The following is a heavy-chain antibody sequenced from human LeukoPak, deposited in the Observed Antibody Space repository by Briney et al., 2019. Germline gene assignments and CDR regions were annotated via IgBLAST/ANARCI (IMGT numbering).Heavy chain of an antibody. V-gene: IGHV1-2*02. J-gene: IGHJ4*02. CDR3: ASGDYGDPPLNY. CDR2: INPNSGGT. Sequence: ASVKVSCKASGYTFTGYYMHWVRQAPGQGLEWMGWINPNSGGTNYAQKFRGRVTMTRDTSISTAYMELSRLRFDDTAVYYCASGDYGDPPLNYWGQGTLVTVSS. D-gene: IGHD4-17*01. CDR1: GYTFTGYY.